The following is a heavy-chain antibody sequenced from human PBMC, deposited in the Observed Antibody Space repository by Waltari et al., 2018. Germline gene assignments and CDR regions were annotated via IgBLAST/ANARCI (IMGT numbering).Heavy chain of an antibody. CDR1: GFKFSAYA. Sequence: EVQLVESGGGLVKPGGSLRLSCVASGFKFSAYAMNWVRQAPGKGLEWVSSIGSSSSSMDYADSVRGRFTVSRDNAKNTLYLQMDTLRAEDTAVYYCAREGAEQWVVEDYGMDVWGQGTTVTVSS. CDR2: IGSSSSSM. D-gene: IGHD6-19*01. V-gene: IGHV3-21*02. CDR3: AREGAEQWVVEDYGMDV. J-gene: IGHJ6*02.